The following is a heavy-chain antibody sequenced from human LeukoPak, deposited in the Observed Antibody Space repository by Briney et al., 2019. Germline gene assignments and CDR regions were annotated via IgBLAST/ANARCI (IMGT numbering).Heavy chain of an antibody. CDR2: ISYDGSNK. Sequence: GSLRPSCAASGFTFSSYAMHWVRQAPGKGLEWVAVISYDGSNKYYADSVKGRFTISRDNSKNTLYLQMNSLRAEDTAVYYCARGYSSGSWGQGTLVTVSS. J-gene: IGHJ4*02. V-gene: IGHV3-30*04. CDR3: ARGYSSGS. CDR1: GFTFSSYA. D-gene: IGHD6-19*01.